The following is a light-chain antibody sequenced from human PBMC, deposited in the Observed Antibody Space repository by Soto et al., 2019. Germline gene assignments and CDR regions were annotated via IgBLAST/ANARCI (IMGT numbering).Light chain of an antibody. CDR3: SSYTSSSTVV. J-gene: IGLJ2*01. V-gene: IGLV2-14*01. Sequence: QSVLTQPASVSGSPGQSITISCTGTSSDVGGYNYVSWYQQHPGKAPKLMIYEVTNRPSGVSNRFSGSKSVNTASLTISGLQAEDEADYYCSSYTSSSTVVFGGGTQLTVL. CDR2: EVT. CDR1: SSDVGGYNY.